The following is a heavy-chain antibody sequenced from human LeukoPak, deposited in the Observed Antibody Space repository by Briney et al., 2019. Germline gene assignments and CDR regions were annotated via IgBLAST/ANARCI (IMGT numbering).Heavy chain of an antibody. CDR3: AKSRNFYFYFMEV. Sequence: GGSLRLSCAASGFTLSSYAMSWVRQAPGKGLQWVSGISSSGGSTYYVDSVKGRFTISRDNSKNTLYLQMNSLRAEDTALYYCAKSRNFYFYFMEVSGRGTKVTISS. CDR2: ISSSGGST. V-gene: IGHV3-23*01. J-gene: IGHJ6*03. CDR1: GFTLSSYA.